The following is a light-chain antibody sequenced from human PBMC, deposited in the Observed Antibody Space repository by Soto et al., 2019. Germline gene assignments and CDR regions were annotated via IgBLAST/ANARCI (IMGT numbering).Light chain of an antibody. CDR3: QQLNSYPRT. CDR1: QGISDY. V-gene: IGKV1-9*01. CDR2: AAS. J-gene: IGKJ1*01. Sequence: DIQLTQSPYFLSASIGDRVTITCRASQGISDYLAWYQQKPGKAPKLLSYAASTLQSGVPSRFSGSGSGTEFTLTISSLQPEDFATYYCQQLNSYPRTFGQGTKVEIK.